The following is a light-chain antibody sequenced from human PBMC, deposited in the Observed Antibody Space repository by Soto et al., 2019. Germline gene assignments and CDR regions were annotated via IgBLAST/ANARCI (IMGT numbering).Light chain of an antibody. V-gene: IGKV4-1*01. J-gene: IGKJ1*01. Sequence: DIVMTQSPDSLAVSLGERATINCKSSQSVLYSSNNKNYLAWYQQKPGRPPKLLIYWASTRESGVPDRFSGSGSGPDFTLTISSLQAEDVAVYYCQQYLDAPQTFGQGTKVEIK. CDR2: WAS. CDR3: QQYLDAPQT. CDR1: QSVLYSSNNKNY.